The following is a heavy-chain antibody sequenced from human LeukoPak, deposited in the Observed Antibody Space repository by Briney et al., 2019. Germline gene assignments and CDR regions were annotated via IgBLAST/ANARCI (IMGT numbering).Heavy chain of an antibody. D-gene: IGHD6-19*01. CDR3: ARTSSSGWYKFSWFDP. CDR1: GGSISSGGYS. CDR2: IYYSGST. Sequence: SETLSLTCAVSGGSISSGGYSWSWIRQPPGKGLEWIGYIYYSGSTNYNPSLKSRVTISVDTSKNQFSLKLSSVTAADTAVYYCARTSSSGWYKFSWFDPWAREPWSPSPQ. V-gene: IGHV4-61*08. J-gene: IGHJ5*02.